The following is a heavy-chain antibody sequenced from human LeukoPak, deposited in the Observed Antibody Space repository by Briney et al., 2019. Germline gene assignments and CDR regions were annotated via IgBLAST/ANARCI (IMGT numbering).Heavy chain of an antibody. J-gene: IGHJ4*02. V-gene: IGHV4-30-4*08. CDR2: IYYSGST. D-gene: IGHD2-21*01. CDR3: ARAPLYCGGDCYSGLFDY. CDR1: GGSISSGDYY. Sequence: SQTLSLTXTVSGGSISSGDYYWSWIRQPPGKGLEWIGYIYYSGSTYYNPSLKSRVTISVDTSKNQFSLKLSSVTAADTAVYYCARAPLYCGGDCYSGLFDYWGQGTLVTVSS.